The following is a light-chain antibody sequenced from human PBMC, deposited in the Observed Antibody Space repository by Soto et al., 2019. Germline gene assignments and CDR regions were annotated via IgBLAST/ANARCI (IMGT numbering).Light chain of an antibody. V-gene: IGKV3-11*01. CDR2: DAS. J-gene: IGKJ5*01. CDR3: QRSGHCIT. Sequence: EIVLTQSPATLSLSPGERATLSCRASQSVSSYLAWYQQKPGQAPRLLIYDASNRATGIPARFSASGSGTDFTLTISSLEPEDYVVYYCQRSGHCITFGPGKRLAIK. CDR1: QSVSSY.